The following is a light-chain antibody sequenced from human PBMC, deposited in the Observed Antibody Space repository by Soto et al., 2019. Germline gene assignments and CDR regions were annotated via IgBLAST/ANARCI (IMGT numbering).Light chain of an antibody. Sequence: DIQMTQSPTSLSASVGDRVTLTCRASQSISTSLNWFQQKPGKAPALLIFAASNLRAGVPSRFSGSGSGTDFTLTISSLQPEDFATYYCQQSYSTPRFTFGQGTKLEI. V-gene: IGKV1-39*01. J-gene: IGKJ2*01. CDR2: AAS. CDR1: QSISTS. CDR3: QQSYSTPRFT.